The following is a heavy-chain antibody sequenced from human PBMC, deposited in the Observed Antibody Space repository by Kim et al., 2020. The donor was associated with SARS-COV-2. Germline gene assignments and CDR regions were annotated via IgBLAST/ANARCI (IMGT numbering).Heavy chain of an antibody. V-gene: IGHV3-21*04. CDR3: ARDPLGSGSYWGYYYYGMDV. J-gene: IGHJ6*02. Sequence: GGSLRLSCAASGFTFSSYSMNWVRQAPGKGLEWVSSISSSSSYIYYADSVKGRFTISRDNAKNSLYLQMNSLRAEDTAVYYCARDPLGSGSYWGYYYYGMDVWGQGTTVTVSS. CDR1: GFTFSSYS. D-gene: IGHD1-26*01. CDR2: ISSSSSYI.